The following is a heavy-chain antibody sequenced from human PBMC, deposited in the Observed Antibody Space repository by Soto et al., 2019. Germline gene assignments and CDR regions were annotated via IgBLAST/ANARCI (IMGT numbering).Heavy chain of an antibody. D-gene: IGHD1-1*01. J-gene: IGHJ4*02. CDR2: ISHDGNSK. V-gene: IGHV3-30*18. Sequence: QVQLVESGGGVVQPGTSLRLSCAASGFTFSAHGMHWVRQAPGKGLEWVAVISHDGNSKYYGDSVKGRFTVSRDNSNNMAYLQMNSLRLEDTAMYYCAKQVDVGGLEDYWGQGTLVTVSS. CDR1: GFTFSAHG. CDR3: AKQVDVGGLEDY.